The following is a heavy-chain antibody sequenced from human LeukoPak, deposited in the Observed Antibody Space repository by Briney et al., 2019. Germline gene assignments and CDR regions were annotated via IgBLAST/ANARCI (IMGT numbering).Heavy chain of an antibody. V-gene: IGHV3-23*01. CDR3: AKDPRYLSLDTFFGVVIISPPDY. CDR1: GFTFSSYM. D-gene: IGHD3-3*01. CDR2: ISRSGGTT. J-gene: IGHJ4*02. Sequence: GGSLRLSCAASGFTFSSYMMTWVRQAPGQGLVWVSTISRSGGTTYNADSVKGRFTISRDNSKNTLYIQINSLKPEDTAVYSCAKDPRYLSLDTFFGVVIISPPDYWGPGTLVTVSS.